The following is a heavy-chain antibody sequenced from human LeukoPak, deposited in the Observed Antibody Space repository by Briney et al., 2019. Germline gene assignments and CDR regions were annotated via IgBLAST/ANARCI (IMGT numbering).Heavy chain of an antibody. CDR3: AREADIVSFDL. Sequence: ASVKVSCKASGYTFTVNHVHWVRQAPGQGLEWMGWNDPNSGGTKYVQKFQDRVAMTSDTSISTAYMELSGLRSDDTAVYFCAREADIVSFDLWGRGTRVTVSS. D-gene: IGHD3-16*02. V-gene: IGHV1-2*02. CDR1: GYTFTVNH. CDR2: NDPNSGGT. J-gene: IGHJ2*01.